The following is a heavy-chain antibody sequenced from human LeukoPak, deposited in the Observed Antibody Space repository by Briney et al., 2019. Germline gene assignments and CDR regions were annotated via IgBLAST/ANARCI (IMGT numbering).Heavy chain of an antibody. CDR1: GFTFSSYE. D-gene: IGHD2-15*01. CDR2: ISRSGSTK. CDR3: ARVLRYCSGGNCYSGGLGYMDV. V-gene: IGHV3-48*03. Sequence: GGSLRLSCAASGFTFSSYEMNWVRQAPGKGLEWVSSISRSGSTKYYADSEKGRFTISRDNAKNSLFLQMNSLRAEDTAVYYCARVLRYCSGGNCYSGGLGYMDVWGKGTTVTISS. J-gene: IGHJ6*03.